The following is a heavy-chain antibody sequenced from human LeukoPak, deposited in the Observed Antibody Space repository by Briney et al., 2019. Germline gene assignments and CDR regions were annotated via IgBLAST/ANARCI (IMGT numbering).Heavy chain of an antibody. D-gene: IGHD5-18*01. Sequence: PGGSLRLSCAASGFTFSSYGMHWVRQVPGKGLEWVSIIRNDGTNKYYADSVKGRFTVSRDNSKNALYLQMNSLRVEDTAVYYCAKDLDTASDYWGQGTLVTVSS. CDR2: IRNDGTNK. CDR1: GFTFSSYG. V-gene: IGHV3-30*02. CDR3: AKDLDTASDY. J-gene: IGHJ4*02.